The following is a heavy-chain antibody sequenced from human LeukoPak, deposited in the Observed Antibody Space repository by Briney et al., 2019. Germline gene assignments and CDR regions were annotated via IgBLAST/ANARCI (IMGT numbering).Heavy chain of an antibody. V-gene: IGHV3-23*01. Sequence: GGSLRLSCAASGFIFGNYAMTWVRQAPGKGLQWVSVIHGGGTTTYHADPVKGRFTISRDDPKDTLYLQMNSLRAEDTALYYCARDDAIEGGYLDHWGQGTLVTVSS. CDR1: GFIFGNYA. J-gene: IGHJ5*02. CDR3: ARDDAIEGGYLDH. CDR2: IHGGGTTT. D-gene: IGHD3-22*01.